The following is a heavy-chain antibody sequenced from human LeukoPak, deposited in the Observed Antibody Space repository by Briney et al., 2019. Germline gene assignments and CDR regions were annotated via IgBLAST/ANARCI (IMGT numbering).Heavy chain of an antibody. CDR2: MNPNSGNT. CDR3: ARARISVAGTRLDP. Sequence: ASVKVSCKASGYTFTSYDINWVRQATGQGLEWMGWMNPNSGNTGYAQKFQGRVTMTRNTSISTAYMELSSLRSEDTAAYYCARARISVAGTRLDPWGQGTLVTVSS. CDR1: GYTFTSYD. D-gene: IGHD6-19*01. V-gene: IGHV1-8*01. J-gene: IGHJ5*02.